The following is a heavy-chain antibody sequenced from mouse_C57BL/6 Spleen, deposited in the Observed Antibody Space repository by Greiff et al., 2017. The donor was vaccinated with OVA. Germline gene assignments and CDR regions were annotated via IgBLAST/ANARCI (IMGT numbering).Heavy chain of an antibody. D-gene: IGHD1-1*01. CDR3: ARSPYSRYFDV. J-gene: IGHJ1*03. CDR1: GYTFTDYY. V-gene: IGHV1-26*01. Sequence: EVQLQQSGPELVKPGASVKISCKASGYTFTDYYMNWVKQSHGKSLEWIGDINPNNGGTSYNQKFKGKATLTVDKSSSTAYMELRRLTSEDSAVYYCARSPYSRYFDVWGTGTTVTVSS. CDR2: INPNNGGT.